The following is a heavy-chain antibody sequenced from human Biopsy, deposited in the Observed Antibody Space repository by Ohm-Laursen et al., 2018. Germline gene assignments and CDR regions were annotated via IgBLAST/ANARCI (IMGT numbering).Heavy chain of an antibody. V-gene: IGHV4-39*06. CDR2: IYYSWTT. Sequence: SETLSLTCAVSGGSVRSPDHRWNWVRRAPGKGLEWIGNIYYSWTTLYNPSLSGGVTMDLDRPTNQFPLKLKSVTSADTAVYFCARAYFYGMGTSNYFLDSWGQGALVTVSS. CDR1: GGSVRSPDHR. CDR3: ARAYFYGMGTSNYFLDS. J-gene: IGHJ4*02. D-gene: IGHD3-10*01.